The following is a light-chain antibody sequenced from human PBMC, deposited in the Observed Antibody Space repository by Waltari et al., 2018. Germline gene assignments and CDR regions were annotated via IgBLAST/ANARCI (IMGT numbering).Light chain of an antibody. Sequence: QLVLTQSPSASASLGASVKLTRTLRSGHSSNVIPWLSQQPEKGPRYLMKVNSDGSHNKGDEIPDRFSGSSSGAERYLTISSLQSEDEADYYCQTGGHGTWVFGGGTKLTVL. CDR1: SGHSSNV. CDR2: VNSDGSH. CDR3: QTGGHGTWV. J-gene: IGLJ3*02. V-gene: IGLV4-69*01.